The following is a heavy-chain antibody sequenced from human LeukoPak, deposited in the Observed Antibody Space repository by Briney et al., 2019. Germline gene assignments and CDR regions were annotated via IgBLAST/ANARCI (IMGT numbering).Heavy chain of an antibody. CDR1: GYTFSLYA. Sequence: GASVKVSCKASGYTFSLYAIHWARQAPGQRLEWMGWINPANGNTRYSQEFQGRVTITRDTSANTVYMEMSSLRSDDMAIYYYARGPYSGYNGYYIDYWGQGILVTVSS. J-gene: IGHJ4*02. D-gene: IGHD5-12*01. V-gene: IGHV1-3*03. CDR2: INPANGNT. CDR3: ARGPYSGYNGYYIDY.